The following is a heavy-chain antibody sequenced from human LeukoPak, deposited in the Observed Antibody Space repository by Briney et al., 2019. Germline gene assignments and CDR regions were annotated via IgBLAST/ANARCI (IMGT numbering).Heavy chain of an antibody. CDR3: ARERGSGWTHFDY. D-gene: IGHD6-19*01. Sequence: SETLSLTCTVSGGSISAYYWSWIRQPPGKGLEWIGYIYYSGITKYNPSLKSRVTISVDTSKNEFSLKLNSVTTVDTAVYYCARERGSGWTHFDYWGQGTLVTVSS. V-gene: IGHV4-59*01. CDR1: GGSISAYY. J-gene: IGHJ4*02. CDR2: IYYSGIT.